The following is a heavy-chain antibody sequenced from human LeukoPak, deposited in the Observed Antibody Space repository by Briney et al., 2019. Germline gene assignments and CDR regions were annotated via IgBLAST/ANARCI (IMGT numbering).Heavy chain of an antibody. J-gene: IGHJ4*02. CDR2: IIPIFGTA. D-gene: IGHD3-22*01. CDR3: ASSWTYYYDNSGYYYGY. CDR1: GGTFSSYA. Sequence: SVKVSCKASGGTFSSYAISWVRQAPGQGLEWMGRIIPIFGTANYAQKFQGRVTITTDESTSTAYMELSSLRSEDTAVYYCASSWTYYYDNSGYYYGYWGQGTLVTVSS. V-gene: IGHV1-69*05.